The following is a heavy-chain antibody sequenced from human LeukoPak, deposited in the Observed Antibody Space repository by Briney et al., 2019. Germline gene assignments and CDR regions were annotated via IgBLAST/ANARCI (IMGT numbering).Heavy chain of an antibody. CDR1: GYTFTSYG. J-gene: IGHJ4*02. V-gene: IGHV1-18*01. CDR3: ARAEYDILTGYYQIMYDY. D-gene: IGHD3-9*01. CDR2: ISAYNGNT. Sequence: ASVKVSCKASGYTFTSYGSSWVRQAPGQGLEWMGWISAYNGNTNYAQKLQGRVTMTTDTSTSTAYMELRSLRSDDTAVYYCARAEYDILTGYYQIMYDYWGQGTLVTVSS.